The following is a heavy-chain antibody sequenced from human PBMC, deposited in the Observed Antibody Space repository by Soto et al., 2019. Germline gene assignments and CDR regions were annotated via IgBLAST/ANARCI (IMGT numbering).Heavy chain of an antibody. CDR2: IRSKAYGGTT. CDR3: TQTRYSSSWYPFDY. J-gene: IGHJ4*02. CDR1: GFTFCDYA. Sequence: GGSLILSCTASGFTFCDYAMSWFRQAPGKGLEWVGFIRSKAYGGTTEYAASVKGRFTISRDDSKSIAYLQMNSLKTEDTAVYYCTQTRYSSSWYPFDYWGQGTLVTVSS. D-gene: IGHD6-13*01. V-gene: IGHV3-49*03.